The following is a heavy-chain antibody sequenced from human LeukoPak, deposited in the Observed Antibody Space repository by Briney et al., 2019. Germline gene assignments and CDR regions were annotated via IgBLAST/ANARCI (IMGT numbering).Heavy chain of an antibody. V-gene: IGHV1-69*13. Sequence: SVTVSCKASGGTFSSYAISWVRQAPGQGLEWMGGIIPIFGTANYAQKFQGRVTITADESTSTAYMELSSLRSEDTAVYYCARPGGPSWNDAFDIWGQGTMVTVSS. D-gene: IGHD2-2*01. CDR2: IIPIFGTA. CDR1: GGTFSSYA. CDR3: ARPGGPSWNDAFDI. J-gene: IGHJ3*02.